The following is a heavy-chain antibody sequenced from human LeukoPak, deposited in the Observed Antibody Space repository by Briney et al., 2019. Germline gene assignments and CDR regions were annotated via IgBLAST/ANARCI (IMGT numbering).Heavy chain of an antibody. D-gene: IGHD3-22*01. CDR1: GGSISSGDYY. V-gene: IGHV4-30-4*08. CDR2: IYYSGST. Sequence: PSETLSLTCSVSGGSISSGDYYWSWIRQPPGKGLEWIGYIYYSGSTYYNPSLKSRVTISVDTSKNQFFLKLSSVTAADTAVYYCARVTYHYDGSGVSGSHYFDYWGQGTLVTVSS. J-gene: IGHJ4*02. CDR3: ARVTYHYDGSGVSGSHYFDY.